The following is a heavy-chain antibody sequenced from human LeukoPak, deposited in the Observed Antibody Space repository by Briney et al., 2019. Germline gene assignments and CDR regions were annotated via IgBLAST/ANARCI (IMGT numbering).Heavy chain of an antibody. CDR2: ISAYNGNT. Sequence: ASVKVSCKASGYTFTSYGISWVRQAPGQGLEWMGWISAYNGNTNYAQKLQGSLTMTTDTSTSTAYMELRSLRSDDTAVYYCARDAGDTEPNYSYYYMYVWGKATTVTVSS. J-gene: IGHJ6*03. D-gene: IGHD1-14*01. CDR3: ARDAGDTEPNYSYYYMYV. CDR1: GYTFTSYG. V-gene: IGHV1-18*01.